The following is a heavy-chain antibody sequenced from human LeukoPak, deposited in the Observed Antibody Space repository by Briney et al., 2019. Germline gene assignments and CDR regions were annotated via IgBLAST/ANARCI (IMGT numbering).Heavy chain of an antibody. J-gene: IGHJ6*02. D-gene: IGHD6-13*01. V-gene: IGHV5-51*01. CDR3: ARQIASSSSWYGFPSTYYYYGMDV. Sequence: GESLKISCKGSGYSFTSYWIGWVRQMPGKGLEWMGIIYPGDSDTRYSPSFQGQVTISADKSISTAYLQWSSLKASDTAMYYCARQIASSSSWYGFPSTYYYYGMDVWGQGTTVTVSS. CDR1: GYSFTSYW. CDR2: IYPGDSDT.